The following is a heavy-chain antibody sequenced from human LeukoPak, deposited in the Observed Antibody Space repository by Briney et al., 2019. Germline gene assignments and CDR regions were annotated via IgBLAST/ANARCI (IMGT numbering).Heavy chain of an antibody. CDR1: SGSITSGGYY. Sequence: SQTLSLTCTVSSGSITSGGYYWNWIRQHPGRGLEWIGYIYYSGSTFYNPSLKSRVTMSVDTSKNQFSLKLSSVTAADTAVYYCARAPKGMTTVRYYYYYYMDVWGKGTTVTVSS. CDR2: IYYSGST. V-gene: IGHV4-31*03. D-gene: IGHD4-11*01. J-gene: IGHJ6*03. CDR3: ARAPKGMTTVRYYYYYYMDV.